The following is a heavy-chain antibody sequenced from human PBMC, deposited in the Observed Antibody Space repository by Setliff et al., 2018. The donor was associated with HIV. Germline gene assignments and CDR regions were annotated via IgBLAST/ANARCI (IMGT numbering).Heavy chain of an antibody. J-gene: IGHJ6*03. D-gene: IGHD3-10*01. V-gene: IGHV4-61*10. Sequence: SETLSLTCTVSGGSVSSANYHWSWTRQSAGKGLEWIGRIHSGGATTYDPSLKSRVTISVDTSKNQLSLSLSSVTAADTAVYYCAGDNYYVSRSFYNQYYMDVWGKGTTVTVPS. CDR1: GGSVSSANYH. CDR3: AGDNYYVSRSFYNQYYMDV. CDR2: IHSGGAT.